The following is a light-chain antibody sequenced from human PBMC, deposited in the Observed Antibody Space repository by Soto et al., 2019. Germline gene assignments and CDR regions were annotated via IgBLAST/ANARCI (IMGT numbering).Light chain of an antibody. CDR2: GAS. CDR3: QQYGSSPIT. V-gene: IGKV3-20*01. Sequence: EIVPTQSPGTLSLSPGERATLSCRASQTVSSSLAWYQQKTGQAPRLLISGASTRATGIPDRFSGSGSETDFTLTISRLEPEDFALYYCQQYGSSPITFGQGTRLEIK. CDR1: QTVSSS. J-gene: IGKJ5*01.